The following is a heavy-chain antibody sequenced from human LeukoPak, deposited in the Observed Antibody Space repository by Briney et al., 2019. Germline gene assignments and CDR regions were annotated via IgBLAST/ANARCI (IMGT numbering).Heavy chain of an antibody. CDR3: ARESDSAGACDY. Sequence: GRSLRLSCAASGFTFSSYGMHWVRQAPGKGLEWVAVISYDGSYKHDADSVKGRFTISRDNSKNTMYLQMNSLRAEDTAMYYCARESDSAGACDYWGQGTLVTVSS. CDR2: ISYDGSYK. V-gene: IGHV3-30*03. CDR1: GFTFSSYG. D-gene: IGHD2-21*02. J-gene: IGHJ4*02.